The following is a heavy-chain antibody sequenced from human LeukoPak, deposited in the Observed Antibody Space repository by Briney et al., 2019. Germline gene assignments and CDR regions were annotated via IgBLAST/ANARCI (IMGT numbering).Heavy chain of an antibody. Sequence: GGSLRLSCAASGFTFSNAWMSWVRQAPGKGLEWVGRIKSKTDGGTTDYAAPVKGRFTISRDDSKNTLYLQMNSLKTEDTAVYYCTGSFSSNWYGEDYFDYWGQGTLVTVSS. V-gene: IGHV3-15*01. CDR3: TGSFSSNWYGEDYFDY. J-gene: IGHJ4*02. CDR2: IKSKTDGGTT. CDR1: GFTFSNAW. D-gene: IGHD6-13*01.